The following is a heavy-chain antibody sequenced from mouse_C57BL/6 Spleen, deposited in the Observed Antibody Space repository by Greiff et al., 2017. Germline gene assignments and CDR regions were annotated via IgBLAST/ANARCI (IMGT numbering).Heavy chain of an antibody. J-gene: IGHJ2*01. V-gene: IGHV1-63*01. Sequence: VKLQESGAELVRPGTSVKMSCKASGYTFTNYWIGWAQQRPGHGLEWIGDIYPGGGYTNYNEKFKCKATLTADKSSSTAYMQFSSLTSEDSASYYCSRGDSNRDFDYWGQGTTLTVSS. CDR1: GYTFTNYW. CDR3: SRGDSNRDFDY. D-gene: IGHD3-3*01. CDR2: IYPGGGYT.